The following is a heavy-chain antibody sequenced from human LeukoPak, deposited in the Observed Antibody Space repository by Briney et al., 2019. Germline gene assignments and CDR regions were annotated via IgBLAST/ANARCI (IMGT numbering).Heavy chain of an antibody. V-gene: IGHV3-21*01. CDR2: ISSSGSYI. J-gene: IGHJ4*02. CDR3: ARGGSWVDY. D-gene: IGHD3-10*01. Sequence: PGGSLRLSCAASGFTFSSYNMNWVRQAPGKGLEWVSSISSSGSYIYYADSVKGRFSISRDNAKKSLHLQMNSLRAEDTAVYFCARGGSWVDYWGQGTLVTVSS. CDR1: GFTFSSYN.